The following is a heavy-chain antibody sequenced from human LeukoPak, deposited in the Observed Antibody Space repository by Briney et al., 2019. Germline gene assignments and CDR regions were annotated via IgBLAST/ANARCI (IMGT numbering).Heavy chain of an antibody. CDR2: IYYSGST. CDR3: ARAGSRYCSGGSCYWNLKIDY. CDR1: GGSISSYY. D-gene: IGHD2-15*01. Sequence: SETLSLTCTVSGGSISSYYWSWIRQPPGKGLEWIGYIYYSGSTNYNPSLKSRVTISVDTSKNQFSLKLSSVTAADTAVHYCARAGSRYCSGGSCYWNLKIDYWGQGTLVTVSS. J-gene: IGHJ4*02. V-gene: IGHV4-59*01.